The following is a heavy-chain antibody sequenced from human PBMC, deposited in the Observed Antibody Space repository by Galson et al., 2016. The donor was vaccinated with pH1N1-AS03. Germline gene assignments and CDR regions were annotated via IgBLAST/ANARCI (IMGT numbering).Heavy chain of an antibody. CDR2: ISWNRGTI. Sequence: MHWVRQAPGQGLEWVSGISWNRGTIGYTDSVKGRFTISRDNAKNSLYLQMNSLRAEDTALYYCAKSPGYCSAGSCSDQGYFDYWGQGTLVTVSS. D-gene: IGHD2-15*01. CDR3: AKSPGYCSAGSCSDQGYFDY. V-gene: IGHV3-9*01. J-gene: IGHJ4*02.